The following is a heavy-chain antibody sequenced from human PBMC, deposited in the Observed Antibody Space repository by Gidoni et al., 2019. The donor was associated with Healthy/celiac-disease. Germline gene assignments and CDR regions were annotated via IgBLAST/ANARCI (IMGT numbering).Heavy chain of an antibody. V-gene: IGHV4-34*01. CDR3: ARRGSCSP. J-gene: IGHJ5*02. D-gene: IGHD6-19*01. Sequence: QPPGKGLELIGEINHSGSTNYNPSLKSRDTISVDTSKNQFSLKLSSVTAPDTAVYYCARRGSCSPWGQGTLVTVSS. CDR2: INHSGST.